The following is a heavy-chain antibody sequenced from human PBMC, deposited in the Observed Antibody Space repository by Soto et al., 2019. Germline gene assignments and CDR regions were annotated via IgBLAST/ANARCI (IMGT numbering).Heavy chain of an antibody. CDR2: ISAYNGNT. Sequence: GASVQVSCKASGYTFTSYGISWVRQAPGQGLEWMGWISAYNGNTNYAQKLQGRVTMTTDTSTSTAYMELRSLRSDDTAVYYCARVSPLGARIAAGRFDPWGQGTLVTVSS. V-gene: IGHV1-18*01. D-gene: IGHD6-6*01. CDR3: ARVSPLGARIAAGRFDP. J-gene: IGHJ5*02. CDR1: GYTFTSYG.